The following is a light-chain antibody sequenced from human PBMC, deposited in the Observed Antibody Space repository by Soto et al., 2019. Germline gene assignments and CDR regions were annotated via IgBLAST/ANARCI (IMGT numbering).Light chain of an antibody. V-gene: IGLV4-69*01. CDR1: SGHSSYA. CDR2: LNSDGSH. J-gene: IGLJ3*02. CDR3: QTWGTGIRV. Sequence: QLVLTQSPSASASLGASVKLTCILSSGHSSYAIAWHQQQPEKGPRYLMKLNSDGSHNKGDGIPDRFSGSSSGAERYLTISSLQSEDEAYYYCQTWGTGIRVFGGGTKLTVL.